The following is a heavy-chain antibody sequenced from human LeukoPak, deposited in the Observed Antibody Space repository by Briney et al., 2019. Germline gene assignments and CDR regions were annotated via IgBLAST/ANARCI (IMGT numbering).Heavy chain of an antibody. CDR1: GFTFSSYE. CDR3: ARELSWYGDSYFDY. D-gene: IGHD4-17*01. Sequence: GGSLRLPCAASGFTFSSYEMNWVRQAPGKGLEWVAYISSSGSTIYYADSVKGRFTISRDNAKNSLNLQMNSLRAEDTAVYYCARELSWYGDSYFDYWGQGTLVTVSS. J-gene: IGHJ4*02. CDR2: ISSSGSTI. V-gene: IGHV3-48*03.